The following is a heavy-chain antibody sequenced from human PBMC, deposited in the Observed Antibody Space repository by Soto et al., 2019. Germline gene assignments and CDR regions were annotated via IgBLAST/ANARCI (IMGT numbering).Heavy chain of an antibody. CDR2: ISAYNGNT. V-gene: IGHV1-18*01. Sequence: QVQLVQSGAEVKKHGASVKVSCKASGYTFTSYGISWVRQAPGQGLEWMGWISAYNGNTNYAQKLQGRVTMTTDTSTSTADMELRSLRSDDTAVYYCARDRVDVWSGYPDAFDIWGQGTMVTVSS. CDR1: GYTFTSYG. J-gene: IGHJ3*02. CDR3: ARDRVDVWSGYPDAFDI. D-gene: IGHD3-3*01.